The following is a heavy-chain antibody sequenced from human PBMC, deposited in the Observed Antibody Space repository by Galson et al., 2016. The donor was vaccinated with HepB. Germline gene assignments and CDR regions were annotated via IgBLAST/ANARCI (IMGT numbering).Heavy chain of an antibody. Sequence: SLRLSCAASGLTVSRNYMSWVRQAPGKGLEWVSVIYSGSSTYYADSVKGRFTISRDNSKNTLYLQMNSLRVEDTAVYFCARSAPDYDILTGYYIGGKYYFDFWGQGTLVTVSS. CDR1: GLTVSRNY. D-gene: IGHD3-9*01. J-gene: IGHJ4*02. V-gene: IGHV3-53*01. CDR2: IYSGSST. CDR3: ARSAPDYDILTGYYIGGKYYFDF.